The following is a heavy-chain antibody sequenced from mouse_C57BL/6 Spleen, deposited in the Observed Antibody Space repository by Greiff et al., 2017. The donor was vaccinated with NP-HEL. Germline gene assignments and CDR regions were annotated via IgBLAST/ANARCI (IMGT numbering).Heavy chain of an antibody. CDR3: ASPHGNGDAMDY. V-gene: IGHV1-82*01. CDR1: GYAFSSSW. D-gene: IGHD2-1*01. CDR2: IYPGDGDT. J-gene: IGHJ4*01. Sequence: QVQLKQSGPELVKPGASVKISCKASGYAFSSSWMNWVKQRPGKGLEWIGRIYPGDGDTNYNGKFKGKATLTADKSSSTAYMQLSSLTSEDSAVYFCASPHGNGDAMDYWGQGTSVTVSS.